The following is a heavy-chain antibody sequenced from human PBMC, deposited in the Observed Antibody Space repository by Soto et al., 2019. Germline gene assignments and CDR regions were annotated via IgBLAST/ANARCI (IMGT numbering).Heavy chain of an antibody. CDR2: ISGSGGST. CDR3: ASERGYSSSWYVWPQTNFDY. Sequence: PGGSLRLSCAASGFTFSSYAMSWVRQAPGKGLEWVSAISGSGGSTYYADSVKGRFTISRDNSKNTLYLQMNSLRAEDTAVYYCASERGYSSSWYVWPQTNFDYWGQGTLVTVSS. D-gene: IGHD6-13*01. CDR1: GFTFSSYA. J-gene: IGHJ4*02. V-gene: IGHV3-23*01.